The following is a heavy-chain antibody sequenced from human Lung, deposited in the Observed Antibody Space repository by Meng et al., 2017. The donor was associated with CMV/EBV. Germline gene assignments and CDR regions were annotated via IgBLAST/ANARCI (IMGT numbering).Heavy chain of an antibody. V-gene: IGHV4-31*03. D-gene: IGHD5-24*01. J-gene: IGHJ4*02. CDR3: AREAGRDGYATPKFDY. Sequence: ESAPRLVQPYPPLSLTCTVSGGSIGMGGYYWSLIRQHPGKGLEWIGYIYDTGSTFYNPSLKSRVTISVDTSKNQFSLKLIPATAADTAVYYCAREAGRDGYATPKFDYWGQGTLVTVSS. CDR2: IYDTGST. CDR1: GGSIGMGGYY.